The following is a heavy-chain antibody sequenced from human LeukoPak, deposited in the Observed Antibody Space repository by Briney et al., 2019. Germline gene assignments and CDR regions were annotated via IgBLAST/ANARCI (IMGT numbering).Heavy chain of an antibody. D-gene: IGHD1-26*01. CDR3: ARDRGIAGG. CDR1: GFTFSSYS. J-gene: IGHJ4*02. V-gene: IGHV3-21*01. Sequence: GGSLRLSCAASGFTFSSYSMNWVRQAPGKGLEWVSSISSGGMWIYYADSLKGRFTTSRDNAKNSLYLQMSSLRAEDTAVYYCARDRGIAGGGGQGTLVTVSS. CDR2: ISSGGMWI.